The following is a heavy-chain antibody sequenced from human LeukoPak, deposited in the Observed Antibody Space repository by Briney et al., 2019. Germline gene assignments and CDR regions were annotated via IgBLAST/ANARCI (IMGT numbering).Heavy chain of an antibody. CDR3: ARDMRQQLANSYYYYYYMDV. D-gene: IGHD6-13*01. CDR2: IYSGGST. J-gene: IGHJ6*03. CDR1: GFTFSSYS. V-gene: IGHV3-53*01. Sequence: PGGSLRLSCAASGFTFSSYSMNWVRQAPGKGLEWVSVIYSGGSTYYADSVKGRFTISRDNSKNTLYLQMNSLRAEDTAVYYCARDMRQQLANSYYYYYYMDVWGKGTTVTVSS.